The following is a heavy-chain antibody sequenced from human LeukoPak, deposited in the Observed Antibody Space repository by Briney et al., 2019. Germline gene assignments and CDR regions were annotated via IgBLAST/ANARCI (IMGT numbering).Heavy chain of an antibody. J-gene: IGHJ3*02. D-gene: IGHD6-13*01. V-gene: IGHV3-74*01. Sequence: GGSLRLSCAASGFTLSSYWMNWVRQVPGKGLVWVSHINGDGSRANYADSVTGRFTISRDNAKNTLYLQMNGLRADDMAVYYRAREADISAAATGAFDIWGQGTMVTVSS. CDR3: AREADISAAATGAFDI. CDR1: GFTLSSYW. CDR2: INGDGSRA.